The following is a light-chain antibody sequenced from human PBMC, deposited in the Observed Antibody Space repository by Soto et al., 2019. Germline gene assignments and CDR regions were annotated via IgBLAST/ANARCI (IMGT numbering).Light chain of an antibody. CDR3: QQHNNWPPWT. CDR1: QSVSSN. CDR2: GAS. V-gene: IGKV3-15*01. Sequence: EIVMTQSPATLSVSPGERATLSCRASQSVSSNLAWYQQKPCQAPRLLIYGASTRATGIPARFSGSGSGTEFTLTISSLQSEDFAVYYCQQHNNWPPWTFGQGTKLDIK. J-gene: IGKJ1*01.